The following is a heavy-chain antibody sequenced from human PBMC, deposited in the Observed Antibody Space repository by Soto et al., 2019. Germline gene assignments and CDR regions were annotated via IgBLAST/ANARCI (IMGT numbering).Heavy chain of an antibody. CDR1: GFTFSSYA. CDR2: ISYDGSNK. Sequence: QVQLVESGGGVVQPGRSLRLSCAASGFTFSSYAMHWVRQAPGKGLEWVAVISYDGSNKYYADSVKGRFTIPRDNSNNPRSLQMNSVRAEDTAVYYCARDYYRFNSVYGFSMDVWGQGTTVTVSS. J-gene: IGHJ6*02. CDR3: ARDYYRFNSVYGFSMDV. D-gene: IGHD5-12*01. V-gene: IGHV3-30-3*01.